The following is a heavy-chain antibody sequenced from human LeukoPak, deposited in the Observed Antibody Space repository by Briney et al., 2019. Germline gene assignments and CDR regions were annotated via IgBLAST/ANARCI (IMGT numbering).Heavy chain of an antibody. CDR1: GYTFTSYG. V-gene: IGHV1-18*01. CDR2: ISAYNGNT. CDR3: ARDLRDIVVVVAATLLDDAFDI. Sequence: ASVKVSCKASGYTFTSYGISWVRQAPGQGLEWMGWISAYNGNTNYAQKLQGRVTMTKDTSTSTAYMELRSLRSDDTAVYYCARDLRDIVVVVAATLLDDAFDIWGQGTMVTVSS. D-gene: IGHD2-15*01. J-gene: IGHJ3*02.